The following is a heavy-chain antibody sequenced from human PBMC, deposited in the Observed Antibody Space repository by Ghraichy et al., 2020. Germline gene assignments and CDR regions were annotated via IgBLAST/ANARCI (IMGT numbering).Heavy chain of an antibody. CDR2: INHSGST. V-gene: IGHV4-34*01. CDR1: GGSFSGYY. Sequence: ETLSLTCAVYGGSFSGYYWSWIRQPPGKGLEWIGEINHSGSTNYNPSLKSRVTISVDTSKNQFSLKLSSVTAADTAVYYCARGLTYSSSWYYYYYMDVWGKGTTVTVSS. CDR3: ARGLTYSSSWYYYYYMDV. D-gene: IGHD6-13*01. J-gene: IGHJ6*03.